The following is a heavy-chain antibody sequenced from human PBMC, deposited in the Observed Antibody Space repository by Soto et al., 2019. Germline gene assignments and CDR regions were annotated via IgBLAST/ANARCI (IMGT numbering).Heavy chain of an antibody. J-gene: IGHJ6*01. CDR3: AREASSSGWPHYNYHGRDV. CDR2: IRRGSSYT. CDR1: GSTFSDYN. V-gene: IGHV3-11*06. Sequence: PXGPLRSPGATSGSTFSDYNISWIRKAPGQGLSWVSCIRRGSSYTNYADSVKVRFTISRDDAKNSLYLQMNSLRAADTAVYYCAREASSSGWPHYNYHGRDVWGQGSTVTVSS. D-gene: IGHD6-19*01.